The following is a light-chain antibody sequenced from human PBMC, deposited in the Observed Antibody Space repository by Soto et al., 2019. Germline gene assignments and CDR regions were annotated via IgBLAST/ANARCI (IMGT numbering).Light chain of an antibody. Sequence: EIVLTQSPDTLSLSPGERATLSCRASQSLNAYYLAWYQQKPGQAHRLLIYGASNRATGIPDRFSGSESGTDFTLTISRLEPEDCAVYYCQQYSTSPLTFGGGTEVEIK. V-gene: IGKV3-20*01. J-gene: IGKJ4*01. CDR1: QSLNAYY. CDR3: QQYSTSPLT. CDR2: GAS.